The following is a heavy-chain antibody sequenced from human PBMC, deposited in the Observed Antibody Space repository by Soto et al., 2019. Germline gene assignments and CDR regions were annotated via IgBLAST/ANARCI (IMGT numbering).Heavy chain of an antibody. CDR2: IIPIFGTA. Sequence: VKVSCKASGGTFSSYAISWVRQAPGQGLEWMGGIIPIFGTANYAQKFQGRVTITADESTSTAYMELSSLRSEDTAVYYCARGGNYVGYYGMDVWGQGTTVTVSS. CDR1: GGTFSSYA. J-gene: IGHJ6*02. CDR3: ARGGNYVGYYGMDV. D-gene: IGHD4-4*01. V-gene: IGHV1-69*13.